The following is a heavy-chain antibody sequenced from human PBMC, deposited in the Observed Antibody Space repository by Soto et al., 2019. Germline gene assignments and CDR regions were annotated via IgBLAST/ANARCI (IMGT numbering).Heavy chain of an antibody. CDR2: ISGSGGST. D-gene: IGHD4-17*01. J-gene: IGHJ4*02. CDR3: ETVYGDYPSPLDY. Sequence: GGSLRLSCAASGFTFSSYAMSWVRQAPGKGLEWVSAISGSGGSTYYADSVKGRFTISRDNSKNTLYLQMNSLRAEDTAVYYCETVYGDYPSPLDYWGQGTLVTVSS. V-gene: IGHV3-23*01. CDR1: GFTFSSYA.